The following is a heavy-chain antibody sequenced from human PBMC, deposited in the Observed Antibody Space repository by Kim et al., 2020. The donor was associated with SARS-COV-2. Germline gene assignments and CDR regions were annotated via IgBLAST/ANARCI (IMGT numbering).Heavy chain of an antibody. D-gene: IGHD3-9*01. J-gene: IGHJ5*02. CDR1: GGSISSSSYY. CDR2: IYYSGST. V-gene: IGHV4-39*01. CDR3: ARRDQTYYDILTGYYNPNWFDP. Sequence: SETLSLTCTVSGGSISSSSYYWGWIRQPPGKGLEWIGSIYYSGSTYYNPSLKSRVTISVDTSKNQFSLKLSSVTAADTAVYYCARRDQTYYDILTGYYNPNWFDPWGQGTLVTVSS.